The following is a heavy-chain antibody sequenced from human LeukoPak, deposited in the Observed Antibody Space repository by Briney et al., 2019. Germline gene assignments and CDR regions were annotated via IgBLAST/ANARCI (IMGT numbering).Heavy chain of an antibody. D-gene: IGHD1-26*01. CDR2: TRNKANSYIT. Sequence: GGSLRLSCAASGFTFSDHFLDWVRQAPGKGLEWVGRTRNKANSYITEYAASVKGRFTISRGDSKNSLYLQMSSLKTDDTAMYYCASIRGTFGYWDQGTLVTVSS. CDR3: ASIRGTFGY. CDR1: GFTFSDHF. V-gene: IGHV3-72*01. J-gene: IGHJ4*02.